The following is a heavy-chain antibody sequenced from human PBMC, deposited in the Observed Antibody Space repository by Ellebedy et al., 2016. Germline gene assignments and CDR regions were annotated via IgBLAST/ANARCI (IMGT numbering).Heavy chain of an antibody. J-gene: IGHJ4*02. V-gene: IGHV3-15*01. CDR2: IKSKTDGGTT. D-gene: IGHD3-22*01. CDR1: GSTFSNAW. CDR3: TTDVYYDSSGYDKFDY. Sequence: GGSLRLSXAASGSTFSNAWMSWVRQAPGKGLEWVGRIKSKTDGGTTDYAAPVKGRFTISRDDSKNTLYLQMNSLKTEDTAVYYCTTDVYYDSSGYDKFDYWGQGTLVTVSS.